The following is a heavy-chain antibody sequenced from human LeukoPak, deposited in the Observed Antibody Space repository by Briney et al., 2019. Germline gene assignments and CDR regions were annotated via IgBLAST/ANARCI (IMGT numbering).Heavy chain of an antibody. V-gene: IGHV3-23*01. CDR3: AKYVSAKGPPYALDV. J-gene: IGHJ6*02. D-gene: IGHD2/OR15-2a*01. CDR1: GFTFSTYG. CDR2: ISGRDTNT. Sequence: PGGSLRLSCAASGFTFSTYGMSWVRQAPGKGLEWVSAISGRDTNTYYADSVQGRFTVSRDNSKNTLFLQMNSLRAEDTAVYYCAKYVSAKGPPYALDVWGQGTTVTVSS.